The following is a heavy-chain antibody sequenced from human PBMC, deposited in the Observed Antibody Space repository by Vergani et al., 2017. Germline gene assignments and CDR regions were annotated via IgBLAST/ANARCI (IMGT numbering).Heavy chain of an antibody. J-gene: IGHJ6*04. CDR1: GFTVSSNY. CDR2: ISWNSGSI. CDR3: AKDGDGSGWMDV. V-gene: IGHV3-9*01. Sequence: EVQVVETGGGLVQPGGSLRLSCAASGFTVSSNYMSWVRQAPGKGLEWVSGISWNSGSIGYADSVKGRFTISRDNAKNSLYLQMNSLRAEDTALYYCAKDGDGSGWMDVWGKGTTVTVSS. D-gene: IGHD6-19*01.